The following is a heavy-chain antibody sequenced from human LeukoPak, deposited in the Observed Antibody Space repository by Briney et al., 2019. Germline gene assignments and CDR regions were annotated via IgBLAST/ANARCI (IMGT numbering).Heavy chain of an antibody. V-gene: IGHV1-69*13. J-gene: IGHJ1*01. CDR1: GGTFINYA. CDR2: ITPLFGTA. CDR3: ARDSSEIRSLIVH. Sequence: SVKVSCKASGGTFINYAINWVRQAPGQGLEWMGGITPLFGTAKYAQKFQGRVTIIADESTSTAYMELSSLRSEDTAVYYCARDSSEIRSLIVHWGQGTLVTVSS. D-gene: IGHD1-14*01.